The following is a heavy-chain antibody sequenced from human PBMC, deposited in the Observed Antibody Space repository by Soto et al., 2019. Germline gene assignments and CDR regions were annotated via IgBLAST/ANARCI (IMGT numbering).Heavy chain of an antibody. CDR2: ISYDGSNK. CDR1: GFTFSSYG. J-gene: IGHJ5*02. CDR3: AKDMHYYDSSGYADNWFDP. Sequence: QVQLVESGVGVVQPGRSLRLSCAASGFTFSSYGMHWVRQAPGKGLEWVAVISYDGSNKYYADSVKGRFTISRDNSKNSLYLQMNSLRAEDTAVYYCAKDMHYYDSSGYADNWFDPWGQGTLVTVSS. V-gene: IGHV3-30*18. D-gene: IGHD3-22*01.